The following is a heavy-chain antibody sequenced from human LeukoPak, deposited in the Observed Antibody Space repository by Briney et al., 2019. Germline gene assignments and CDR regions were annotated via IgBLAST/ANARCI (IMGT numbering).Heavy chain of an antibody. CDR3: AKDADRSSFGSV. J-gene: IGHJ4*02. CDR1: GFTFDDYA. Sequence: PGRSLRLSCAASGFTFDDYAMHWVRQAPGKGLEWVSGISWNSGSIGYADSVKGRFTISRDNAKNSLYLQMNSLRAEDTALYYCAKDADRSSFGSVWGQGTLVTVSS. D-gene: IGHD6-13*01. CDR2: ISWNSGSI. V-gene: IGHV3-9*01.